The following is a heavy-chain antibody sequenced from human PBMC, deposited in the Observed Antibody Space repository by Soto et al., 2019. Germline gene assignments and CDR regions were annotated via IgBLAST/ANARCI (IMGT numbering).Heavy chain of an antibody. Sequence: SVKVSCKASGFTFTRSAMQWVRQARGQRLEWIGWIVVGSGNTNSAQKFQERVTITRDMSTNTAYMELSSLRADDTAVYYCAATSLPYYDVLTGYYHFGMGVWGQGTTVTVSS. CDR3: AATSLPYYDVLTGYYHFGMGV. V-gene: IGHV1-58*02. D-gene: IGHD3-9*01. CDR2: IVVGSGNT. J-gene: IGHJ6*02. CDR1: GFTFTRSA.